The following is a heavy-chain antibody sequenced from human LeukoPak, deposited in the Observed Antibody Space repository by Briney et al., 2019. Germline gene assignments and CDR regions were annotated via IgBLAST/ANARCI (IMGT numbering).Heavy chain of an antibody. J-gene: IGHJ4*02. CDR3: AREVVGYNNSPNHSKTGYYFDY. CDR1: GGSISSYY. D-gene: IGHD3-9*01. Sequence: PSETLSLTCTVSGGSISSYYWSWIRQPPGKGLEWIGYIYYSGSTNYNPSLKSRVTISVDTSKNQFSLKLSSVTAADTAVYYCAREVVGYNNSPNHSKTGYYFDYWGQGTLVTVSS. V-gene: IGHV4-59*01. CDR2: IYYSGST.